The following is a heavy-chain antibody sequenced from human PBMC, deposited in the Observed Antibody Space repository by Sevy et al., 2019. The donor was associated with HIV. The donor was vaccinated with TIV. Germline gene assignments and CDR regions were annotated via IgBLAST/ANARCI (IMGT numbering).Heavy chain of an antibody. CDR1: GYTFTGYY. J-gene: IGHJ4*02. V-gene: IGHV1-2*02. D-gene: IGHD4-17*01. CDR3: ARDWVETTVTTNEAIDY. CDR2: INPNSGGT. Sequence: ASVKVSCKASGYTFTGYYMHWVRQAPGQGLEWMGWINPNSGGTNYAQKFQGRVTMTRDTSISTAYMELSRLRSDDTAVYYCARDWVETTVTTNEAIDYWGQGTLVTVSS.